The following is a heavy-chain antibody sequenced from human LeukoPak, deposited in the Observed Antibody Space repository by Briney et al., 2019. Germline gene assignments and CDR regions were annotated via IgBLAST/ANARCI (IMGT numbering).Heavy chain of an antibody. CDR1: GFTFNSYS. J-gene: IGHJ4*02. CDR3: ASGGIYYGAAFDF. D-gene: IGHD1-26*01. V-gene: IGHV3-48*01. Sequence: GGSLRLSCAASGFTFNSYSMNWVRQAPGKGLEWVSYISSSSSTIYYADSVKGRFTISRDNAKNSLYLQMNSLRAEDTALYYCASGGIYYGAAFDFWGQGSLVTVSA. CDR2: ISSSSSTI.